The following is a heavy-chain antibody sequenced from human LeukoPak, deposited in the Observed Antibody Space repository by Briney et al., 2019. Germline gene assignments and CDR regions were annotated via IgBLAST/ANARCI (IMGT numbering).Heavy chain of an antibody. CDR1: GFTFDDYA. CDR2: ISGYGGTT. Sequence: GGSLRLSCAASGFTFDDYAMHWVRQAPGKGLEWVSLISGYGGTTYYADSAKGRFTISRDNSKNSLYLQMNSLRTEDTALYYCAKGRSGYDVIDYWGQGTLVTVSS. CDR3: AKGRSGYDVIDY. D-gene: IGHD5-12*01. V-gene: IGHV3-43*02. J-gene: IGHJ4*02.